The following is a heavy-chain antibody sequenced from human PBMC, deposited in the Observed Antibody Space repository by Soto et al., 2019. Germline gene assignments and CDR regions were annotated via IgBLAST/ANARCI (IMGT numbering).Heavy chain of an antibody. CDR3: ARGPRQLGGSYYYGMDV. Sequence: QVQLQESGPGLVKPSETLSLTCIVSGGSISSGGFYWSWVRQHPGKGLEWIGFFFDSGSTYYNAYLKSRLTISVDRSNNQFSLKLTSVTAADTAVYYCARGPRQLGGSYYYGMDVWGQGTTVTVSS. CDR2: FFDSGST. D-gene: IGHD1-1*01. CDR1: GGSISSGGFY. J-gene: IGHJ6*02. V-gene: IGHV4-31*03.